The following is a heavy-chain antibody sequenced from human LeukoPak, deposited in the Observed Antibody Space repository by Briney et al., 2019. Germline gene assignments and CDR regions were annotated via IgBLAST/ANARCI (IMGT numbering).Heavy chain of an antibody. V-gene: IGHV4-31*03. CDR3: RSSEYYYDSSGIRAFDI. CDR1: GGSISSGGYY. D-gene: IGHD3-22*01. Sequence: SETLSLTCTVSGGSISSGGYYWSWIRQHPGKGLEWIGYIYYSGSTYYNPSLKSRVTISVDTSKNQFSLKLSSVTAADTAVYYCRSSEYYYDSSGIRAFDIWGQGTMVTVSS. CDR2: IYYSGST. J-gene: IGHJ3*02.